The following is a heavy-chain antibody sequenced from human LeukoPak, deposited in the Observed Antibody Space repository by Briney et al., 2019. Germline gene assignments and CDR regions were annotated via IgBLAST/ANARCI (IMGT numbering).Heavy chain of an antibody. CDR2: ISRSGTTT. J-gene: IGHJ4*02. CDR1: GFTFSSYE. V-gene: IGHV3-48*03. D-gene: IGHD5-24*01. Sequence: GGSLRLSCAASGFTFSSYEMNWVRQAPGKGLEWVSYISRSGTTTYYADSVKGRFTISRDNAKNSLYLQMNSLRVEDTAVYYCAKVEMATIFWGQGTLVTVSS. CDR3: AKVEMATIF.